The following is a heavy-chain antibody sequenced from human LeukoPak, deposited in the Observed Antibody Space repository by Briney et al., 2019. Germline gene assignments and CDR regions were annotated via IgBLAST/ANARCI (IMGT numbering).Heavy chain of an antibody. J-gene: IGHJ4*02. CDR3: AKNDGHVDY. V-gene: IGHV3-23*01. D-gene: IGHD3-16*01. Sequence: PGGSLRLSCAASGFTFSSYAMSWVRQAPEKGLEWVSAISVSGGSTYHADSVKGRFTISRDNSKNTVYLQMNSLRAEDTAVYYCAKNDGHVDYWGQGTLVTVSS. CDR1: GFTFSSYA. CDR2: ISVSGGST.